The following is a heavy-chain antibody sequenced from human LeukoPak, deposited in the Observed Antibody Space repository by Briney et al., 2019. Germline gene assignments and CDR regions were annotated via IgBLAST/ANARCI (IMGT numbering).Heavy chain of an antibody. J-gene: IGHJ4*02. CDR3: ARDLSFGSLDF. CDR1: GFILSTHG. V-gene: IGHV3-33*01. D-gene: IGHD1-26*01. Sequence: PGGSLRLSCAASGFILSTHGMHSVRQAPGKGLEWVAGMWYDGSREDYADSVKGRFTISRDMSKKTLNLQMNSLRVEDTAMFYCARDLSFGSLDFRGQGTLVTVSS. CDR2: MWYDGSRE.